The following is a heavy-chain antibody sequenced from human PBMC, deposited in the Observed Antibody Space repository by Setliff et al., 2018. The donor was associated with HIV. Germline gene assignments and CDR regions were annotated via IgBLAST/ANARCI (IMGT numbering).Heavy chain of an antibody. V-gene: IGHV3-7*03. D-gene: IGHD3-22*01. CDR1: GFTFNNYY. CDR3: AKDCDYFDSSAYYDALDM. J-gene: IGHJ3*02. CDR2: IKQDENKK. Sequence: GGSLKLSCVASGFTFNNYYMYWVRQAPGKGLEWVANIKQDENKKNYVDSVKGRFTISRDNAKSSLYLQMNSLRVEDTAVYYGAKDCDYFDSSAYYDALDMWGQGTSVTVS.